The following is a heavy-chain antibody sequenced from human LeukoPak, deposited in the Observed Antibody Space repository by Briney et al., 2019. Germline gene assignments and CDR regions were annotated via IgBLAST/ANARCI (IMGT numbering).Heavy chain of an antibody. CDR3: ARVIPVSYYFDY. J-gene: IGHJ4*02. CDR2: IIPIFGTA. D-gene: IGHD2-2*02. Sequence: SVKVSCKASGYIFTGYYMHWVRQAPGQGLEWMGGIIPIFGTANYAQKFQGRVTITADESTSTAYMELSSLRSEDTAVYYCARVIPVSYYFDYWGQGTLVTVSS. V-gene: IGHV1-69*13. CDR1: GYIFTGYY.